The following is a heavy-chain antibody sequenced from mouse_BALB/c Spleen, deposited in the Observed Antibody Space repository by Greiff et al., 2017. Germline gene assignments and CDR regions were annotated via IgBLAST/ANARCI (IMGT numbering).Heavy chain of an antibody. Sequence: EVQVVESGGGLVKPGGSLKLSCAASGFTFSSYAMSWVRQTPEKRLEWVATISSGGSYTYYPDSVKGRFTISRDNAKNTLYLQMSSLRSEDTAMYYCARRDYDVWGQGTTLTVSS. V-gene: IGHV5-9-3*01. CDR2: ISSGGSYT. D-gene: IGHD2-4*01. CDR1: GFTFSSYA. J-gene: IGHJ2*01. CDR3: ARRDYDV.